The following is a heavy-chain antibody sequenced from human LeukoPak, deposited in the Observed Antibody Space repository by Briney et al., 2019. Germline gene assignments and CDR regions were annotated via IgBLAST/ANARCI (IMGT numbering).Heavy chain of an antibody. Sequence: PGGSLRLSCAASGFTFSTYGMSWVRQAPGKGLEWVSVISGSGGSTNYADSVKGRLTISRDNSKNTLYLQMNSLTAEDTAVYYCAKDAGASFYWKYHDYWGQGTLSPSPQ. CDR3: AKDAGASFYWKYHDY. CDR1: GFTFSTYG. CDR2: ISGSGGST. D-gene: IGHD1-7*01. J-gene: IGHJ4*02. V-gene: IGHV3-23*01.